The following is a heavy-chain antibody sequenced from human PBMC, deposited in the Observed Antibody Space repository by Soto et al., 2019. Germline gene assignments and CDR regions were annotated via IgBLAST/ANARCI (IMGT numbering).Heavy chain of an antibody. CDR2: VNPDGSDT. CDR3: ARVAVGSYYFDY. D-gene: IGHD6-13*01. J-gene: IGHJ4*02. CDR1: GFTFSSYW. V-gene: IGHV3-74*01. Sequence: EVQLVESGGGVVQPGGSLRLSCAASGFTFSSYWMHWVRQAPGKGLVWVSRVNPDGSDTSYADSVQGRFTISRDNAKNTLYLQMNSLRAEDTAVYYCARVAVGSYYFDYWGQGTLLTFSS.